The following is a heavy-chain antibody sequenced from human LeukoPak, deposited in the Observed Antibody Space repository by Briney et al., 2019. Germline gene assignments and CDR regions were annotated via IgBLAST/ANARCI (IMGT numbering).Heavy chain of an antibody. Sequence: ASVKVSCKASGYTFTGYDINWVRQATGQGLEWMGWMNPNSGNTGYAQKFQGRVTMTRNTSISTAYMELSSLRSEDTAVYYCARVGIAAASHFDYWGQGTLVTVSS. D-gene: IGHD6-13*01. CDR2: MNPNSGNT. CDR1: GYTFTGYD. V-gene: IGHV1-8*01. CDR3: ARVGIAAASHFDY. J-gene: IGHJ4*02.